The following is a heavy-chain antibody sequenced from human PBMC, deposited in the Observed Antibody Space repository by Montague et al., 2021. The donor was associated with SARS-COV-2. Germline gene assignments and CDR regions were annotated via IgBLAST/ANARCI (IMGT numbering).Heavy chain of an antibody. CDR1: GFTFSRYS. CDR2: ISSSSSYI. V-gene: IGHV3-21*01. Sequence: SLRLSCSASGFTFSRYSMNWVRQAPGKGLEWVSSISSSSSYIYYADSVKGRFTISRDNAKNSLYLQMNSLRAEDTAVYYCASGNRNYYYGMDVWGQGTTVTVSS. D-gene: IGHD3-10*01. CDR3: ASGNRNYYYGMDV. J-gene: IGHJ6*02.